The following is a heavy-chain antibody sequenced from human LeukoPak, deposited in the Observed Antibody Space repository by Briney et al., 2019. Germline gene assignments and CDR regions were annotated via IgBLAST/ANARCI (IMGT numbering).Heavy chain of an antibody. Sequence: SETLSLTCTVSGGFISSYYWSWIRQPPGKGLEWIGYIYYSGSTNYNPSLKSRVTISVDTSKNQFSLKLSSVTAADTAVYYCARGVVTFDYWGQGTLVTASS. J-gene: IGHJ4*02. CDR1: GGFISSYY. CDR2: IYYSGST. D-gene: IGHD2-21*02. V-gene: IGHV4-59*01. CDR3: ARGVVTFDY.